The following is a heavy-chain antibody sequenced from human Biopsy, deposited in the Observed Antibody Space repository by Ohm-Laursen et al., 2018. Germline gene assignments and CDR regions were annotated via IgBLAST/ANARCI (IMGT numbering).Heavy chain of an antibody. CDR1: GFTFSRYA. CDR3: AKDRDLNLLAWFDP. CDR2: ISGSGRT. Sequence: GSLRLSCSASGFTFSRYAMSWVRQAPGKGLEWVSAISGSGRTYYADSVKGRFTISRDNSKNTLFLQLSSLRAEDTAVYHRAKDRDLNLLAWFDPWGQGTLVTVSS. J-gene: IGHJ5*01. V-gene: IGHV3-23*01. D-gene: IGHD2-8*02.